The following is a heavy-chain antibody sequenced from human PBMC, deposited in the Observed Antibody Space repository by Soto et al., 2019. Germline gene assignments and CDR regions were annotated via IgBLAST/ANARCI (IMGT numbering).Heavy chain of an antibody. J-gene: IGHJ4*02. CDR1: GGSLSGYD. V-gene: IGHV4-34*01. CDR2: INHSGST. CDR3: ARDKMTGLFDY. Sequence: SETLSLTCAVYGGSLSGYDWTWIRQPPGTGLEWIGEINHSGSTNYNPSLKSRVTISVDTSKNQFSLKLTSVTAADTAVYYCARDKMTGLFDYWGQGTLVTSPQ. D-gene: IGHD3-9*01.